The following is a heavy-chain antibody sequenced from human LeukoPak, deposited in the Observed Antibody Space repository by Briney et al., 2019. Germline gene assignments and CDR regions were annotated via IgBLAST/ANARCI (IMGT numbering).Heavy chain of an antibody. D-gene: IGHD3-10*01. CDR1: GYTFTGYY. J-gene: IGHJ3*02. CDR2: INPNSGGT. Sequence: ASVKVSCKASGYTFTGYYMHWVRQAPGQGLEWMGWINPNSGGTNYAQKFQGRVTMTRDTSISTAHMELSRLRSDDTAVYYCARNYDFWSGLSPLLLWFGELTDAFDIWGQGTMVTVSS. CDR3: ARNYDFWSGLSPLLLWFGELTDAFDI. V-gene: IGHV1-2*02.